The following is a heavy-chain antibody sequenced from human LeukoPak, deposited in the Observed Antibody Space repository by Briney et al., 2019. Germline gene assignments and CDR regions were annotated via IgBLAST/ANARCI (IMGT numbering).Heavy chain of an antibody. CDR2: IGGSDGTT. CDR3: VKDVKSYYDSSGYYHFDY. Sequence: GGSLRLPCAASGFTFSSYAMSWVRQAPGKGLEWVSAIGGSDGTTYYADSVIGRFTISRDNSKNMLFLQMNSLRAEDTAVFYCVKDVKSYYDSSGYYHFDYWGQGTLVTVSS. D-gene: IGHD3-22*01. V-gene: IGHV3-23*01. CDR1: GFTFSSYA. J-gene: IGHJ4*02.